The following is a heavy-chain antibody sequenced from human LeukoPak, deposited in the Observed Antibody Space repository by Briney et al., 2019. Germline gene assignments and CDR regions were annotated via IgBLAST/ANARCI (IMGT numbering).Heavy chain of an antibody. Sequence: GGSLRLSCAASGFTFSSYNMNWVRQAPGKGLEWVSSITSSSSHIYYADSVRGRFTISRDNARNSLYLQMNSLRAEDTAVYYCARDPYSGGYGNYYYYYMDVWGKGTTVTISS. CDR2: ITSSSSHI. CDR1: GFTFSSYN. J-gene: IGHJ6*03. CDR3: ARDPYSGGYGNYYYYYMDV. V-gene: IGHV3-21*01. D-gene: IGHD1-26*01.